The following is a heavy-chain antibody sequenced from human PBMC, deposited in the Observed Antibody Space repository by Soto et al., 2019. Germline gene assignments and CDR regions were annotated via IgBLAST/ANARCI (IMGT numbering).Heavy chain of an antibody. V-gene: IGHV3-33*01. D-gene: IGHD2-2*01. CDR2: IWYDGSNK. CDR3: ARGCSSTSCSSYWYFDL. Sequence: VQLVESGGGVVQPGRSLRLSCAASGFTFSSYGMHWVRQAPGKGLEWVAVIWYDGSNKYYADSVKGRFTISRDNSKNTLYLQMNSLRAEDTAVYYCARGCSSTSCSSYWYFDLWGRGTLVTVSS. J-gene: IGHJ2*01. CDR1: GFTFSSYG.